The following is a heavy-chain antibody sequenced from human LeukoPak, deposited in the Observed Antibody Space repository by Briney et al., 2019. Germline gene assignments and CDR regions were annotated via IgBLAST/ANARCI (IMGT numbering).Heavy chain of an antibody. V-gene: IGHV1-18*01. J-gene: IGHJ4*02. CDR3: ARVNDITVVAAAAPHYEY. CDR2: ICAYKGVT. D-gene: IGHD2-15*01. CDR1: GYTFISYG. Sequence: GASVKVSCKPSGYTFISYGISWVRQAPGQGLEWVGWICAYKGVTDYAQKFQDRVAMTTDTSTSTVYMELMSLTFEDTAVYYCARVNDITVVAAAAPHYEYWGQGTLVTVSS.